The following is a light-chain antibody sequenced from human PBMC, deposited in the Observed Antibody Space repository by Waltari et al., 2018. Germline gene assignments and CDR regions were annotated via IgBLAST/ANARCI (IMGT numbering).Light chain of an antibody. CDR1: QTIVGW. CDR2: QAS. J-gene: IGKJ5*01. CDR3: QQYNSYPIT. V-gene: IGKV1-5*03. Sequence: DIQMTQSHSTLSASVGDRVTLACRASQTIVGWLAWYQQKPGKAPKLLIYQASSLESGVPSRFSGSGSGTEFTLTISSLQPDDFATYYCQQYNSYPITFGQGTRLEIK.